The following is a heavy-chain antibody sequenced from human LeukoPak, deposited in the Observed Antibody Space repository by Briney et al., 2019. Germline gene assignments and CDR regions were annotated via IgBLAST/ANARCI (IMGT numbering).Heavy chain of an antibody. CDR3: ARSSFNDCFHY. D-gene: IGHD2-8*01. CDR1: GFSFSSYS. Sequence: GGSLRLSCAASGFSFSSYSINWVRQAPGKGLEWVSSISSSSSFIYYADSVRGRFTISRDNAKNSLYLQMNSLRAEDTAVYYCARSSFNDCFHYWGQGTLVTVSS. J-gene: IGHJ4*02. CDR2: ISSSSSFI. V-gene: IGHV3-21*01.